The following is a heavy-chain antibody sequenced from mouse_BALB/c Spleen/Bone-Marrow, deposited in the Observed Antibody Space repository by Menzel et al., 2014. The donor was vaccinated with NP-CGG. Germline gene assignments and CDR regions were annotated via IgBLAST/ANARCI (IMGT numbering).Heavy chain of an antibody. CDR2: IDPANGNT. CDR1: GFNIKATY. Sequence: VQLQQSGAELVKPGASVKLSCTASGFNIKATYMHWVKQRPEQGLEWIGRIDPANGNTKYDPKFQGKATITADISSNTAYLQLSSLTSEDTAVYYCAFYYYGSSLFAYWGQGTLVTVSA. J-gene: IGHJ3*01. D-gene: IGHD1-1*01. CDR3: AFYYYGSSLFAY. V-gene: IGHV14-3*02.